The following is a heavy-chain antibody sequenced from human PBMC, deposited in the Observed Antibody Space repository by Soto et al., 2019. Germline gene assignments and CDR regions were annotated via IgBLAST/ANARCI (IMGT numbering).Heavy chain of an antibody. CDR1: GFTFSSYA. CDR3: AKDSVVSSSWYRDAFDI. V-gene: IGHV3-23*01. D-gene: IGHD6-13*01. J-gene: IGHJ3*02. CDR2: ISGSGGST. Sequence: GGSLRLSCAASGFTFSSYAMSWVRQAPGKGLEWVSAISGSGGSTYYADSVKGRFTISRDNSKNTLYLQMNSLRAEDTAVYYCAKDSVVSSSWYRDAFDIWGQGTMVTVSS.